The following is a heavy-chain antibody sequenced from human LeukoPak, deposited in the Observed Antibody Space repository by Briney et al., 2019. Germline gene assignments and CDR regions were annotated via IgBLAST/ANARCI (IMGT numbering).Heavy chain of an antibody. J-gene: IGHJ4*02. CDR2: FDPEDGET. CDR3: ATDFGYSSGWHFDY. Sequence: ASVKVSCKVSGYTLTELSMHWVRQAPGKGLEWMGGFDPEDGETIYAQKFQGRVTMTEDTSTDTAYMELSSLRSEDTAVYYCATDFGYSSGWHFDYWGQGTLVTVSS. V-gene: IGHV1-24*01. CDR1: GYTLTELS. D-gene: IGHD6-19*01.